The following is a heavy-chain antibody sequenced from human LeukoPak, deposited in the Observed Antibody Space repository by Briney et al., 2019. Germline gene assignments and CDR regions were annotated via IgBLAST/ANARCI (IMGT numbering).Heavy chain of an antibody. D-gene: IGHD2-2*01. CDR3: ARDDCSSTSCPGDFDY. J-gene: IGHJ4*02. V-gene: IGHV1-8*01. CDR1: GYTFTSYD. CDR2: MNPNSGNT. Sequence: KPGASVKVSCKASGYTFTSYDINWVRQATGQGIEWMGWMNPNSGNTSYAQKFQGRVTITADESTSTAYMELSSLRSEDTSVYYCARDDCSSTSCPGDFDYWGQGTLVTVSS.